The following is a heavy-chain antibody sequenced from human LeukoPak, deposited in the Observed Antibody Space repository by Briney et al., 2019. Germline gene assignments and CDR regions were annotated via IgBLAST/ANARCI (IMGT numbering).Heavy chain of an antibody. CDR2: IYSAGNT. CDR1: GFTVSSDY. D-gene: IGHD2-8*01. CDR3: AKWRSGWYFDL. J-gene: IGHJ2*01. Sequence: GGSLRLSCAASGFTVSSDYMTWVRQAPGKGLQWVSVIYSAGNTYYADSVKGRFTISRDNSKNTLYLQMNSLRAEDTAVYYCAKWRSGWYFDLWGRGTLVTVSS. V-gene: IGHV3-53*01.